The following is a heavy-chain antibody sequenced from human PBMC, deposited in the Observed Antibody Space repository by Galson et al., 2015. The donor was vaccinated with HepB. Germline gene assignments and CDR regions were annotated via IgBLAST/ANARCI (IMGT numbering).Heavy chain of an antibody. Sequence: SLRLSCAASGFTGNNNYMNWGRQAPGKGLEWVSVIYSDGSTYYADSVKGRFTISRDNSKNTLYLQMNSLRAEDTAVYYCAREGYCTSTSCNSYYYYGMDVWGQGTTVTVSS. D-gene: IGHD2-2*02. CDR2: IYSDGST. CDR3: AREGYCTSTSCNSYYYYGMDV. CDR1: GFTGNNNY. J-gene: IGHJ6*02. V-gene: IGHV3-53*01.